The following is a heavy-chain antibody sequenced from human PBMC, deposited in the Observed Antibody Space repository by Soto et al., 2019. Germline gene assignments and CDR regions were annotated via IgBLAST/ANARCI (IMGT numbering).Heavy chain of an antibody. V-gene: IGHV3-7*01. J-gene: IGHJ4*02. D-gene: IGHD3-3*02. CDR1: AFSFSNYW. CDR3: SRGWAFLNS. Sequence: GGSLRLSCETSAFSFSNYWMTGGLRAPGKGREGGARRKEDGSEIYYLQSVKGRFTISRDNAKNSLYLQMNSLRAEDTAVYYCSRGWAFLNSWGQGMLVTVSS. CDR2: RKEDGSEI.